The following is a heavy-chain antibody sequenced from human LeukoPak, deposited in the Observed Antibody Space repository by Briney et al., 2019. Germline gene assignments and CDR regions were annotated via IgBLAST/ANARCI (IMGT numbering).Heavy chain of an antibody. CDR3: ARQPPQYYGMDV. CDR2: IYTSGST. V-gene: IGHV4-4*07. Sequence: SETLSLTCTVSGGSFSNYYWSWIRQPAGKGLEWIGRIYTSGSTNYDPSVKSRVTMSVDTSNNQFSLKLTSVTAADTAVYYCARQPPQYYGMDVWGQGTTVTVSS. J-gene: IGHJ6*02. CDR1: GGSFSNYY. D-gene: IGHD1-14*01.